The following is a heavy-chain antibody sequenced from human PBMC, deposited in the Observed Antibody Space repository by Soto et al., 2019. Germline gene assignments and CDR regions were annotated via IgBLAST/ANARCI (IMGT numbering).Heavy chain of an antibody. Sequence: EVQLVESGGGLVAPGGSLRLSCVASGFALTTYTMNWVRQAPGTGLEWVSSINGRSNYKYHSDSVKGRFTVSRDNAQNSLFLQMSRLGPEDTAVYYCVREDGVVGASSAFDSWGQGTLVTVSS. CDR1: GFALTTYT. CDR3: VREDGVVGASSAFDS. J-gene: IGHJ4*02. V-gene: IGHV3-21*02. D-gene: IGHD1-26*01. CDR2: INGRSNYK.